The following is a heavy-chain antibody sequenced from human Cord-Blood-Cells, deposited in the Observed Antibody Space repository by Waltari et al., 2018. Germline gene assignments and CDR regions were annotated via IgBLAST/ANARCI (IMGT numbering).Heavy chain of an antibody. CDR1: GYTFTSYA. CDR3: ARGIGRGAGYFDL. J-gene: IGHJ2*01. CDR2: INAGNGNT. D-gene: IGHD2-15*01. V-gene: IGHV1-3*01. Sequence: QVQLVQSGAEVKKPGASVKVSCKASGYTFTSYAMHSVRQAPGQRLEWMGWINAGNGNTKYSQKFQGRVTITRDTSASTAYMELSSLRSEDTAVYYCARGIGRGAGYFDLWGRGTLVTVSS.